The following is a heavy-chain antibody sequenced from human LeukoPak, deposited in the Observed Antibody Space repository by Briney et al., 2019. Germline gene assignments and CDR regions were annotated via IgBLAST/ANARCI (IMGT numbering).Heavy chain of an antibody. Sequence: PGRSLRLSCAASGFTFSSYSMNWVRQAPGKGLEWVSSISSSSSYIYYADSVKGRFTISRDNAKNSLYLQMNSLRAEDTAVYYCARDSRRSLFYDSSGYHLDYWGQGTLVTVSS. J-gene: IGHJ4*02. D-gene: IGHD3-22*01. CDR3: ARDSRRSLFYDSSGYHLDY. CDR2: ISSSSSYI. CDR1: GFTFSSYS. V-gene: IGHV3-21*01.